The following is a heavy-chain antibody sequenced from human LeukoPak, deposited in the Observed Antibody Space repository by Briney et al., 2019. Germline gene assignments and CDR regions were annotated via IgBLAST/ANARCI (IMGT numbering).Heavy chain of an antibody. V-gene: IGHV3-21*04. Sequence: PGGSLRLSCAASGFTFSSYNINWVRQAPGKGLEWVSSISGSSSYIYYADSVKGRFTISRDNAKNSLYLQMNSLRAEDTAVYSCAKVSGVAAAGYNWFDPWGQGTLVTVSS. CDR1: GFTFSSYN. CDR3: AKVSGVAAAGYNWFDP. D-gene: IGHD6-13*01. J-gene: IGHJ5*02. CDR2: ISGSSSYI.